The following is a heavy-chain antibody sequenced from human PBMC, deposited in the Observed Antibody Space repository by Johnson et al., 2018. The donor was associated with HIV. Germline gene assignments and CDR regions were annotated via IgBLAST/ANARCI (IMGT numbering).Heavy chain of an antibody. V-gene: IGHV3-30*02. CDR2: IRYDGSDK. CDR1: GFVFSDSH. D-gene: IGHD1-26*01. CDR3: AKSSRVSTTFDAFDI. Sequence: QEQLVESGGDLVKPGGSLRLSCVASGFVFSDSHMSWIRQAPGKGLEWVTFIRYDGSDKYYADSVKGRFTISRDNSKNTLYLQMNSLRAEDTAVYYCAKSSRVSTTFDAFDIWGQGTMVTVSS. J-gene: IGHJ3*02.